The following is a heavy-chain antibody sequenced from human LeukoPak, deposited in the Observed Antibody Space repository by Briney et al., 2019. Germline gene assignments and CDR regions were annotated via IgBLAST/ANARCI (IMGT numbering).Heavy chain of an antibody. D-gene: IGHD2-15*01. CDR1: GFTFSIYV. V-gene: IGHV3-48*02. CDR2: ITSGGTI. Sequence: GGSLRLSCGASGFTFSIYVMSCVRQAPGKGLEGLSHITSGGTIYYRDSVKGRFTISRDNANSSLYLQRSSLRDEDTAVYYCERRYCSGGSCGVGPYFDYWGQGTLVTVSS. CDR3: ERRYCSGGSCGVGPYFDY. J-gene: IGHJ4*02.